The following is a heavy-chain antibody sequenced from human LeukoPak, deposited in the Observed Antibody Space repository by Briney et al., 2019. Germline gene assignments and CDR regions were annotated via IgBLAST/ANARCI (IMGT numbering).Heavy chain of an antibody. J-gene: IGHJ4*02. CDR3: ARDFILTGYSDY. V-gene: IGHV3-30-3*01. CDR1: GFTLSSYA. D-gene: IGHD3-9*01. CDR2: ISYDGSNK. Sequence: PGGSLRLSCAASGFTLSSYAMHWVGQAPGKGLEWVAVISYDGSNKYYADSVKGRFTISRDNSKNTLYLQMNSLRAEDTAVYYCARDFILTGYSDYWVQGTLVTVSS.